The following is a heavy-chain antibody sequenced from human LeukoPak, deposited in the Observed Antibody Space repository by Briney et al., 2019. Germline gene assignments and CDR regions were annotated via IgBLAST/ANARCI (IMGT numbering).Heavy chain of an antibody. Sequence: ASVKVSCKASGYTFTGYHMHWVRLAPGQGLEWMGWINPNSGGTKNAQRFQGRVTMTRDTSISIVYMELSRLRSDDTAVYYCARDLLPPHFAFDYWGQGTLVTASS. CDR1: GYTFTGYH. CDR2: INPNSGGT. V-gene: IGHV1-2*02. CDR3: ARDLLPPHFAFDY. D-gene: IGHD2-15*01. J-gene: IGHJ4*02.